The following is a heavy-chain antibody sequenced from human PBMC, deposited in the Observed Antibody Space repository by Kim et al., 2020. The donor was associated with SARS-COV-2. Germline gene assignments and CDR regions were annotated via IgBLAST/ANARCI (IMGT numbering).Heavy chain of an antibody. CDR1: GYSFTSYW. CDR2: IDLSDSYA. V-gene: IGHV5-10-1*01. CDR3: ARHGHEYSTSSYYYYGMDV. Sequence: GESLKISCKGSGYSFTSYWISWVRQMPGKGLEWMGRIDLSDSYAKYSPSFQGHVTISADQSISTAYLQWSSLKASDTAMYYCARHGHEYSTSSYYYYGMDVWGLGTTVTVSS. D-gene: IGHD6-6*01. J-gene: IGHJ6*02.